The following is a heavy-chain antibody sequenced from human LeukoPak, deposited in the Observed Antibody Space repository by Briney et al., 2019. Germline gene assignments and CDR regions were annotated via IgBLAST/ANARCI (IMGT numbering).Heavy chain of an antibody. D-gene: IGHD3-10*01. Sequence: GGSLRLSCAVSGFTFSSYALSWVRQAPGKGLEWVSAISGSGGSTYYADSVKGRFTISRDSSKNTLYLQMNSLRAEDTAVYYCAKLYDSGIGFIDYWGQGTLVAVSS. CDR2: ISGSGGST. V-gene: IGHV3-23*01. CDR3: AKLYDSGIGFIDY. CDR1: GFTFSSYA. J-gene: IGHJ4*02.